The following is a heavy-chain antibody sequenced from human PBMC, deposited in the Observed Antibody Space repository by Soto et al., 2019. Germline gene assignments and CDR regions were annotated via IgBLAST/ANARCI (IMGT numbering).Heavy chain of an antibody. CDR1: GDSISSGYY. V-gene: IGHV4-31*11. D-gene: IGHD4-17*01. J-gene: IGHJ4*02. Sequence: QVQLQESGPGLVKPSQTLSLTCAVSGDSISSGYYWSWIRQHPGKGLEWIGYIYYSGSTYYNPSLKSRVSMSVDTSQNQFSLRLTSVTAADTAMYYCVRDYGGNRRTFDFWGLGTLVTVSS. CDR2: IYYSGST. CDR3: VRDYGGNRRTFDF.